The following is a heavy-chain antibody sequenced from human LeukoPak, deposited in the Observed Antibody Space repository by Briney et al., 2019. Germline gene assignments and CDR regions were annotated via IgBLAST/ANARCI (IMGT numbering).Heavy chain of an antibody. CDR2: VFYSGST. CDR3: ARFHISTGSFDF. J-gene: IGHJ4*02. V-gene: IGHV4-61*01. D-gene: IGHD3-9*01. Sequence: PSETLSLTCTVSGGSVSSGSYYWNWIRQPPGKGLEWIGYVFYSGSTNYNPSLKSRVTISVDSSKNQFSLNLSSVTAADTAVYYCARFHISTGSFDFRGQGTLVTVSS. CDR1: GGSVSSGSYY.